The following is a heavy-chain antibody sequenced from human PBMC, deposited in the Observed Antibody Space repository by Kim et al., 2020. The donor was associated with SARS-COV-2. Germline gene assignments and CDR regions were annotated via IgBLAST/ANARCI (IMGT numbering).Heavy chain of an antibody. V-gene: IGHV3-9*01. D-gene: IGHD6-13*01. Sequence: YAESVEGRFTISRDDAKNSLYVQMNSLRAEDTALYYCAKVAAAGTLYFQHWGQGTLVTVSS. J-gene: IGHJ1*01. CDR3: AKVAAAGTLYFQH.